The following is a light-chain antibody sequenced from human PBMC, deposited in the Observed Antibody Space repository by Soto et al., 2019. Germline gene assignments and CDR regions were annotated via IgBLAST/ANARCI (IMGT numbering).Light chain of an antibody. CDR2: AAS. V-gene: IGKV1-39*01. CDR3: QQSWSVPLT. Sequence: DIQMTQSPSSLSASVGDRVTITCRASQYINNYLNWYRRKPGEAPKLLLFAASTLHSGVASRFSGSGSGRDLTLTISSLQPEDFATYYGQQSWSVPLTFGGGTKVEIK. CDR1: QYINNY. J-gene: IGKJ4*01.